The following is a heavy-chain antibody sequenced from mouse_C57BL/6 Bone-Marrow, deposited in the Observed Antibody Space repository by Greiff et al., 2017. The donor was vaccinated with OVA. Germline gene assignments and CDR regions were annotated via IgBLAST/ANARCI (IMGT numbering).Heavy chain of an antibody. CDR1: GFTFSSYG. CDR2: ISSGGSYT. D-gene: IGHD2-4*01. CDR3: ARHEENYDYDVGSD. V-gene: IGHV5-6*01. Sequence: EVHLVESGGDLVKPGGSLKLSCAASGFTFSSYGMSWVRQTPDKRLEWVATISSGGSYTYYPDSVKGRFTISRDNAKNTLYLQMSSLKSEDTAMYYCARHEENYDYDVGSDWGQGTLVTVSA. J-gene: IGHJ3*01.